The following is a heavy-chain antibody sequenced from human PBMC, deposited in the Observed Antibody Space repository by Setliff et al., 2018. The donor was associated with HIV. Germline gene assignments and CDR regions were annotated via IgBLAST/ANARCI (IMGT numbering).Heavy chain of an antibody. V-gene: IGHV1-18*01. J-gene: IGHJ4*02. CDR2: ISGYSGHT. CDR3: AREHGTSWPYFDF. Sequence: WASVKVSCKTSGYTFSDYDVAWVRQAPGQGLEWMGWISGYSGHTSYAQNFQGRVTMTTDTSTNTAYLELRGLRSDDTAIYYCAREHGTSWPYFDFWGQGTLVTV. CDR1: GYTFSDYD.